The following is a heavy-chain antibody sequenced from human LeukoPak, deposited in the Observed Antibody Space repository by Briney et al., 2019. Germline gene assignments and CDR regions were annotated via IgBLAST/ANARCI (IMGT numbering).Heavy chain of an antibody. Sequence: GGYLRLSCAASGYSLSYSLSGPALHWVRQASGKGLEWVGRIRSKANNYATAYAASVEGRFTISRDDSKNTAYLQLNSLKPEGTAVYYCTRQARPAGFCSGAICYDSDFYGMDVWGQGTTVTVSS. CDR1: GYSLSYSLSGPA. CDR3: TRQARPAGFCSGAICYDSDFYGMDV. V-gene: IGHV3-73*01. D-gene: IGHD2-8*02. J-gene: IGHJ6*02. CDR2: IRSKANNYAT.